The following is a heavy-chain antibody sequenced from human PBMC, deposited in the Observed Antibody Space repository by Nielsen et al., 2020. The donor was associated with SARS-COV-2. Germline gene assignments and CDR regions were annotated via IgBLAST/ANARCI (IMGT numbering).Heavy chain of an antibody. J-gene: IGHJ4*02. CDR1: GFTFSS. CDR3: AKGSQFSSSWYDY. Sequence: GGSLRLSCAASGFTFSSWVRQAPGKGLEWVSTLSGNGGSTYYADSVKGRFTISRDNSKNTLYLQMNSLRAEDTAAYYCAKGSQFSSSWYDYWGQGTLVTVSS. V-gene: IGHV3-23*01. CDR2: LSGNGGST. D-gene: IGHD6-13*01.